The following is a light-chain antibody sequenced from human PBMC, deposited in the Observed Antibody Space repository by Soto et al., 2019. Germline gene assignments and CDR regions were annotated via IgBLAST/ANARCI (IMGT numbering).Light chain of an antibody. V-gene: IGKV1-5*01. J-gene: IGKJ1*01. CDR3: QQYNSYPWT. Sequence: DIQMTQSPSTLSASVGDRVTITCRASQSISSWLAWYQQKPGKAPKLLIYDASSWESGVPSRFSGSGSGTEFTLTISSLQPDDVATYYCQQYNSYPWTFGQGTKVEIK. CDR1: QSISSW. CDR2: DAS.